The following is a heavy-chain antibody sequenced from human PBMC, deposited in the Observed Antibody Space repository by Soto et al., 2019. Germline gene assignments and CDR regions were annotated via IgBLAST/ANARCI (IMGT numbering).Heavy chain of an antibody. J-gene: IGHJ6*02. CDR3: ARVVVVIPPGYYYAMDV. V-gene: IGHV3-48*02. Sequence: GGSLRLSCAASGFTVSSNYMNWVRQAPGKGLEWVAYISSSSDTIYYSDSVKGRFTISRDNGKNSLFLQMNSLRDEDTAVYYCARVVVVIPPGYYYAMDVWGQGTTVTVSS. CDR1: GFTVSSNY. D-gene: IGHD3-22*01. CDR2: ISSSSDTI.